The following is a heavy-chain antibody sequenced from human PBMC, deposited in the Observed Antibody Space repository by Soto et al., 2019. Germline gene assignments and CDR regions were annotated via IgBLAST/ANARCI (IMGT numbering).Heavy chain of an antibody. J-gene: IGHJ4*02. CDR2: IYNNETF. CDR1: GASVSSGSFY. D-gene: IGHD6-19*01. Sequence: PSETLSLTCSVSGASVSSGSFYWSWIRQPPGKGLEWIGFIYNNETFNYNPSLKSRVTLSVDTSKHQFSLKLSSVTAADAAVYYCARVPLRYSSSHNFDSWGQGVLVTVSS. V-gene: IGHV4-61*01. CDR3: ARVPLRYSSSHNFDS.